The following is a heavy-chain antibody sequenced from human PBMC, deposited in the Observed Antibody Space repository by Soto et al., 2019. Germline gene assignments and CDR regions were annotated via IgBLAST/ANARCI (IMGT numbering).Heavy chain of an antibody. CDR3: ATRITVFGLLIPPFDP. Sequence: SETLSLTCTVSGGSVNGYYWNWIRKPPGKGLEWIGEINLTGGTHYNPSLKSRVTMSVDTSKNQYSLRLSSVTAADTAIYYCATRITVFGLLIPPFDPWGQGTQVTVSS. CDR1: GGSVNGYY. V-gene: IGHV4-34*01. CDR2: INLTGGT. J-gene: IGHJ5*02. D-gene: IGHD3-3*01.